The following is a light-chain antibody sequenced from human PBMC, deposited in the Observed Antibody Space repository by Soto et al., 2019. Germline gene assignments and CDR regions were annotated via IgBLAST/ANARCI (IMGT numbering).Light chain of an antibody. CDR1: GSNIGAGYD. J-gene: IGLJ1*01. CDR3: QSYDSSLSGPSYV. V-gene: IGLV1-40*01. Sequence: QSVLTQPPSVSGAPGQRVTISFTGSGSNIGAGYDVHWYQQLPGTAPKLLIYGNSNRPSGVPDRFSGSKSGTSASLAITGLQAEDEADYYCQSYDSSLSGPSYVFGTGTKVTVL. CDR2: GNS.